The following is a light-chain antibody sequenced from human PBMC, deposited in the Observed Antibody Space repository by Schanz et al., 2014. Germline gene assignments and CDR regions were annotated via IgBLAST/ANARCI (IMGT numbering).Light chain of an antibody. CDR2: SNS. CDR1: RSAIGAGYA. CDR3: QSYDSSLRASV. V-gene: IGLV1-40*01. J-gene: IGLJ3*02. Sequence: QSVLTQPPSVSRAPGQRVTVSSHGSRSAIGAGYAVHWYQQLPPPAPKLLIYSNSTRPSGVPPLFSGSKSGTSASLAITGXXXXDEADYYCQSYDSSLRASVFGGGRKLTVL.